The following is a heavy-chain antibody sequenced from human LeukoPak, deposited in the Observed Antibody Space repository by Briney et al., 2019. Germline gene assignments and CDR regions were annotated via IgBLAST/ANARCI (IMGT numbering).Heavy chain of an antibody. V-gene: IGHV4-34*01. D-gene: IGHD6-6*01. J-gene: IGHJ3*02. CDR1: GGSFSGYY. CDR2: INHSGST. CDR3: ASPIAARRHAFDI. Sequence: SETLSLTCAVYGGSFSGYYWSWIRQPPGKGLEWIGEINHSGSTNYNPSLKGRVTISVDTSKNQFSLKLSSVTAADTAVYYCASPIAARRHAFDIWGRGTMVTVSS.